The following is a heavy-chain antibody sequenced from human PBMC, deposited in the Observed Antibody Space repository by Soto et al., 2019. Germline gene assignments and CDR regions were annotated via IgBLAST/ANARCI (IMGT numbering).Heavy chain of an antibody. Sequence: SETLSLTCTVSGGSISSSSYCWGWIRQPPGKGLEWIGSIYYSGSTYYNPSLKSRVTISVDTSKNQFSLKLSSVTAADTAVYYCARHVVVVAAAPDENWFDPWGQGTLVTVSS. CDR1: GGSISSSSYC. J-gene: IGHJ5*02. CDR2: IYYSGST. CDR3: ARHVVVVAAAPDENWFDP. V-gene: IGHV4-39*01. D-gene: IGHD2-15*01.